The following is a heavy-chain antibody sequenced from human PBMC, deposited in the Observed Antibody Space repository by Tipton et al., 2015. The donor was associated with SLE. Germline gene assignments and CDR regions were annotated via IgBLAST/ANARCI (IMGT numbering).Heavy chain of an antibody. Sequence: TLSLTCAVSGHSISTDYYWGWIRQPPGKGLEWFGRIYTSGSTNYNPSLKSRVTMSVDTSKNQFSLKLSSVTAADTAVYYCARGDYDYIWGSYRYEAFDIWGQGTMVTVSS. J-gene: IGHJ3*02. V-gene: IGHV4-38-2*01. D-gene: IGHD3-16*02. CDR1: GHSISTDYY. CDR3: ARGDYDYIWGSYRYEAFDI. CDR2: IYTSGST.